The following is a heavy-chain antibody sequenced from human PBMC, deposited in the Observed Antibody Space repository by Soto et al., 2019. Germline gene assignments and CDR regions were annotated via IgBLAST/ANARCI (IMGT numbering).Heavy chain of an antibody. CDR2: ISPIFGPA. Sequence: QVQLVQSGAEVKKPGSSVKVSCKASGGTFNTFAISWVRQAPGQGLEWMGGISPIFGPANYAQKFQGRVTITADKSTSTAYLELSSLRSEDTAVYYCARADKRYFDYWGQGTLVTVSS. CDR1: GGTFNTFA. J-gene: IGHJ4*02. CDR3: ARADKRYFDY. V-gene: IGHV1-69*06.